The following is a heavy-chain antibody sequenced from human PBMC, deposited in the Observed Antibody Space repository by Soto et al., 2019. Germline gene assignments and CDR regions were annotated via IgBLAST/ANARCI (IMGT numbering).Heavy chain of an antibody. J-gene: IGHJ5*02. CDR1: GGSFSGYY. CDR2: INHSGST. D-gene: IGHD6-13*01. Sequence: SETLSLTCAVYGGSFSGYYWSWIRQPPGKGLEWIGEINHSGSTNYNPSLKSRVTISVDTSKNQSSLKLSSVTAVDTAVYYCARREYNFWGIAAAGNWFDPWGQGTLVTVSS. V-gene: IGHV4-34*01. CDR3: ARREYNFWGIAAAGNWFDP.